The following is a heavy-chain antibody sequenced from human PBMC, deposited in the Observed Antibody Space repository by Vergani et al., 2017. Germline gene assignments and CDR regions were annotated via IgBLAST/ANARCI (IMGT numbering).Heavy chain of an antibody. CDR1: GGSINSPNYY. CDR3: ARGSCLGGSCYKPLFGY. Sequence: QVQLQESGPGLVKPSQTLSLTCTVSGGSINSPNYYWSWIRQPAGKGQEWIGRIHTSGSTNYNPSLKSRVTMSEDTSKNQFSLNLTSVTAADTAVYFCARGSCLGGSCYKPLFGYWGQGILVTVSS. D-gene: IGHD2-15*01. J-gene: IGHJ4*02. V-gene: IGHV4-61*02. CDR2: IHTSGST.